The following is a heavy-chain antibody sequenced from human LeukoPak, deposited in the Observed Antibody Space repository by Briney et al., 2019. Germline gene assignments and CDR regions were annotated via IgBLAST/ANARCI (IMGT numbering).Heavy chain of an antibody. CDR3: AKDLQSTSAYSYYYYYYGMDV. D-gene: IGHD2-15*01. CDR1: GFTFSSYW. V-gene: IGHV3-7*01. CDR2: IKQDGSEK. Sequence: GGSLRLSCAASGFTFSSYWMSWVRQAPGKGLEWVANIKQDGSEKYYVDSVKGRFTISRDNAKNSLYLQMNSPRAEDTAVYYCAKDLQSTSAYSYYYYYYGMDVWGQGTTVTVSS. J-gene: IGHJ6*02.